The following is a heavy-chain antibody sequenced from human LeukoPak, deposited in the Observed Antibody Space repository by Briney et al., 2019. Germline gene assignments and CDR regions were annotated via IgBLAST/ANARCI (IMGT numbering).Heavy chain of an antibody. Sequence: PSETLSLTCEVSGGSFRVYYRNWIRQSPGKGLEWIAEINHSGSTDYNPSLKSRVTISEDTSKNQFSLKLTSVTAVDTAVYYCARGFDTLTGVLPSLDLWGQGILVTVSS. CDR3: ARGFDTLTGVLPSLDL. D-gene: IGHD3-10*01. CDR2: INHSGST. J-gene: IGHJ4*02. CDR1: GGSFRVYY. V-gene: IGHV4-34*01.